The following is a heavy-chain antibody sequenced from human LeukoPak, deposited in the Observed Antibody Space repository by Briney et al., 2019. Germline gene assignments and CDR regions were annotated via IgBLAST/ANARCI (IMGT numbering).Heavy chain of an antibody. V-gene: IGHV1-69*13. Sequence: VASVKVSCKASGGTFSSYAISWVRQAPGQGLEWMGGIIPIFGTANYAQKFQGRVTITADESTSTAYMELSSLRSEDTAVYYCARDYCSSTSCYAAFSWFDPWGQGTLVTVSS. CDR3: ARDYCSSTSCYAAFSWFDP. D-gene: IGHD2-2*01. J-gene: IGHJ5*02. CDR1: GGTFSSYA. CDR2: IIPIFGTA.